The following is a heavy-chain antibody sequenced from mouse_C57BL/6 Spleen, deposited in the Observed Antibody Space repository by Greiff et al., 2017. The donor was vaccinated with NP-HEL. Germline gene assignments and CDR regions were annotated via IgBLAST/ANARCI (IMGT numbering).Heavy chain of an antibody. CDR3: ARYGYDGYLYYAMDY. CDR1: GFTFTDYY. Sequence: EVMLVESGGGLVQPGGSLSLSCAASGFTFTDYYMSWVRQPPGKALEWLGFIRNKANGYTTEYSASVKGRFTIARDNSQSILYRQMNALRAEDSATYYCARYGYDGYLYYAMDYWGQGTSVTVSS. J-gene: IGHJ4*01. CDR2: IRNKANGYTT. D-gene: IGHD2-3*01. V-gene: IGHV7-3*01.